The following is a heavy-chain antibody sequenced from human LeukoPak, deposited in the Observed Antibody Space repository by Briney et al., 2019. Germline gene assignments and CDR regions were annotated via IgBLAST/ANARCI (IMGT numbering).Heavy chain of an antibody. D-gene: IGHD3-10*01. CDR2: IHYTGST. CDR1: GGSFSNYY. Sequence: SETLSLTCAVYGGSFSNYYWSWIRQPPGKGLECIGYIHYTGSTNYNPSLKSRVTISVDTSKSQFSLKLSSVTAADTAIYYCARGGYYGSGNDFRFDPWGQGTLVTVSS. J-gene: IGHJ5*02. V-gene: IGHV4-59*01. CDR3: ARGGYYGSGNDFRFDP.